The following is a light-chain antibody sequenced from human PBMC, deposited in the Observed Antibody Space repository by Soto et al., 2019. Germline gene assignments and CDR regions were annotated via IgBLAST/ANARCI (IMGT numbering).Light chain of an antibody. CDR1: SSDVGGYNY. V-gene: IGLV2-8*01. J-gene: IGLJ1*01. Sequence: SALTEPPSASGSPGQSVTISCTGTSSDVGGYNYVSWYQQHPGKAPKLMIYEVSKRPSGVPDRFSGSKSGNTASLTVSGLQGEDEADLYCSSYAGSNSPFVFGTGTKLTVL. CDR2: EVS. CDR3: SSYAGSNSPFV.